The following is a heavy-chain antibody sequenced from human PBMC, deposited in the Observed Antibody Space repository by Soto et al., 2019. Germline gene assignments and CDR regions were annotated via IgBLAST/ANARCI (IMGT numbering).Heavy chain of an antibody. Sequence: GGSVRLSCAASGFTFSSYAMSWVRQAPGKGLEWVSVISGSGDSTYYADSVKGRFTISRDNSKNTLYLQMNSLRAEDTAVYYCARRSSRWYFDYWGQGTLVTVSS. D-gene: IGHD6-13*01. V-gene: IGHV3-23*01. CDR2: ISGSGDST. CDR1: GFTFSSYA. CDR3: ARRSSRWYFDY. J-gene: IGHJ4*02.